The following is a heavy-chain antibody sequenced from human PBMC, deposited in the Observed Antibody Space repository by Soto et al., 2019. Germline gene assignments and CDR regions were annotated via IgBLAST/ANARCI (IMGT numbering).Heavy chain of an antibody. D-gene: IGHD3-22*01. V-gene: IGHV1-18*01. Sequence: ASVKVSCKASGYTFTSYGISWVRQAPGQGLEWMGWISAYNGNTNYAQKLQGRVTMTTDTSTSTAYMELRSLRSDDTAVYYCARVTMIVVVITENGMDVWGQGTTVTVSS. CDR3: ARVTMIVVVITENGMDV. J-gene: IGHJ6*02. CDR2: ISAYNGNT. CDR1: GYTFTSYG.